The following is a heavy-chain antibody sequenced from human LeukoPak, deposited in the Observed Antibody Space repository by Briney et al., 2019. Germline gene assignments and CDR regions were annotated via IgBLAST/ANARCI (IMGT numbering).Heavy chain of an antibody. J-gene: IGHJ4*02. V-gene: IGHV3-7*01. CDR1: GFTFSTYW. CDR3: AREGSVTNDY. Sequence: PGGSLRLSCAASGFTFSTYWMSWVRQAPWKGLEWVANIKQDGSEKYYVDSVKGRFTISRDNANNTLYLQMNSLTAEDTAVYYCAREGSVTNDYWGQGSLVTVSS. CDR2: IKQDGSEK. D-gene: IGHD4-17*01.